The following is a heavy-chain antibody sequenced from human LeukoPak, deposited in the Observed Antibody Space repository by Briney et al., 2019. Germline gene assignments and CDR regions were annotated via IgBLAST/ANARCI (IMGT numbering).Heavy chain of an antibody. Sequence: SETLSLTCGVYGGSFSGYYWSWIRQPPGKGLEWIGEINHSGSTNYNPSLKSRVTISVDTSKNQCSLKLSSVTAADTAVYYCARGRKSPRPHCSGGSCYYFDYWGQGTLVTVSS. D-gene: IGHD2-15*01. CDR2: INHSGST. CDR3: ARGRKSPRPHCSGGSCYYFDY. J-gene: IGHJ4*02. V-gene: IGHV4-34*01. CDR1: GGSFSGYY.